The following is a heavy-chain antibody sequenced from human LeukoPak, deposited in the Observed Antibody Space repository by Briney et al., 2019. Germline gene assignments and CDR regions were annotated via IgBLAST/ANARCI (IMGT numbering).Heavy chain of an antibody. CDR2: IYTSGST. CDR3: ARAGYSYGSLEHYYYYMDV. J-gene: IGHJ6*03. D-gene: IGHD5-18*01. CDR1: GGSISSYY. Sequence: PSETLSLTCTVSGGSISSYYWSWIRQPAGKGLEWIGRIYTSGSTNYNPSLKSRVTMSVDTSKNQFSLKLSSVTAADTAVYYCARAGYSYGSLEHYYYYMDVWGKGTTVTISS. V-gene: IGHV4-4*07.